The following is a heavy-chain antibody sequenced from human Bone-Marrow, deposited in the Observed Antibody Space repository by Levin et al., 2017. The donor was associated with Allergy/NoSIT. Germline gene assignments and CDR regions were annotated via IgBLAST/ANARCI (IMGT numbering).Heavy chain of an antibody. Sequence: PSETLSLTCAVYGGSFSGYYWSWIRQPPGKGLEWIGEINHSGSTNYNPSLKSRVTISVDTSKNQFSLKLSSVTAADTAVYYCARGAFHYYGSGPSDYYYGMDVWGQGTTVTVSS. CDR1: GGSFSGYY. CDR2: INHSGST. J-gene: IGHJ6*02. V-gene: IGHV4-34*01. D-gene: IGHD3-10*01. CDR3: ARGAFHYYGSGPSDYYYGMDV.